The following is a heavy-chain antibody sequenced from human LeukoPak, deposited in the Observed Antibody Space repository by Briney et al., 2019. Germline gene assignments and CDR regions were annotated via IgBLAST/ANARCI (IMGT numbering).Heavy chain of an antibody. J-gene: IGHJ4*02. CDR3: VSPRGFSYGYFDY. D-gene: IGHD5-18*01. V-gene: IGHV4-39*01. Sequence: SETLSLTCTVPGGSISSSSAYWGWIRQPPGKGLEWIGSIYYSKNTYYNPSLKSRVTISADTSKNQFSLTLGSVSATDTAVYYCVSPRGFSYGYFDYWGQGTLVTVSS. CDR2: IYYSKNT. CDR1: GGSISSSSAY.